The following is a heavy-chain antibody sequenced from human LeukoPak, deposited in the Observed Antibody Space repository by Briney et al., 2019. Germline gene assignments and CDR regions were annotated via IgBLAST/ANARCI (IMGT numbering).Heavy chain of an antibody. J-gene: IGHJ4*02. Sequence: PGGSLRLSCAASGFTFSSYAMSWVRQAPGKGLEWVSAISGSGGSTYYADPVKGRFTISRDNSKNTLYLQMNSLRAEDTAVYYCAKIAGGWFGELLSHYYFDYWGQGTLVTVSS. CDR1: GFTFSSYA. V-gene: IGHV3-23*01. CDR2: ISGSGGST. D-gene: IGHD3-10*01. CDR3: AKIAGGWFGELLSHYYFDY.